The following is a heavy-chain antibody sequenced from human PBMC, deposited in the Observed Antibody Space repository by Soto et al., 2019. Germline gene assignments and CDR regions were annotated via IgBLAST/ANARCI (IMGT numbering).Heavy chain of an antibody. CDR3: AKEGYSYGYYYYGMDV. CDR1: GFTFSSYA. J-gene: IGHJ6*02. V-gene: IGHV3-23*01. CDR2: ISGSGGST. Sequence: PGGSLRLSCAASGFTFSSYAMSWVRQAPGKGLEWVSAISGSGGSTYYADSVKGRFTISRDNSKNTLYLQMNSLRAEDTAVYYCAKEGYSYGYYYYGMDVWGQGTTVTVSS. D-gene: IGHD5-18*01.